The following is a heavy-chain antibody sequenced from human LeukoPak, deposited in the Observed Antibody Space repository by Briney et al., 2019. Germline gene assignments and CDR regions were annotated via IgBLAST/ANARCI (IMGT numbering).Heavy chain of an antibody. CDR2: IYYSGST. Sequence: SETLSLTCTVSGGSISSSSYYWGWIRQPPGKGLEWIGSIYYSGSTYYNPSLKSRVTISVDTSKNQFSLKLSSVTAADTAVYYCARLDRTFIAARPRSYAFDIWGQGTMVTVSS. CDR3: ARLDRTFIAARPRSYAFDI. J-gene: IGHJ3*02. CDR1: GGSISSSSYY. D-gene: IGHD6-6*01. V-gene: IGHV4-39*01.